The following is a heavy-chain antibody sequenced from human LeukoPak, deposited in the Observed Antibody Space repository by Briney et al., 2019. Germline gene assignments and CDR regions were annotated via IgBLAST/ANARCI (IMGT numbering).Heavy chain of an antibody. CDR2: INPNSGGT. D-gene: IGHD3-22*01. CDR1: GYTFTGYY. V-gene: IGHV1-2*02. J-gene: IGHJ5*02. Sequence: GASVKVSCKASGYTFTGYYMHWVRQAPGQGLEWMGWINPNSGGTNYAQKFQGRVTMTRDTSISTAYMELSRLRSDDTAVYYCARAKMSYYDSSGYYNPAVWFDPWGQGTLVTVFS. CDR3: ARAKMSYYDSSGYYNPAVWFDP.